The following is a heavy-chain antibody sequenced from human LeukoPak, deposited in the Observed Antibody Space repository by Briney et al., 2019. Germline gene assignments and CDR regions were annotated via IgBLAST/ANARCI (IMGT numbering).Heavy chain of an antibody. D-gene: IGHD2-2*01. CDR1: GYSVTNYW. J-gene: IGHJ4*02. Sequence: GESLKISCKGSGYSVTNYWIGWVRQMPGKGLEWMGIIYPGDSDTRYSPSFQGQVTISADKSISTAYLQWSSLKASDTAMYYCARHYCSSTSCYFDYWGQGTLVTVSS. CDR2: IYPGDSDT. CDR3: ARHYCSSTSCYFDY. V-gene: IGHV5-51*01.